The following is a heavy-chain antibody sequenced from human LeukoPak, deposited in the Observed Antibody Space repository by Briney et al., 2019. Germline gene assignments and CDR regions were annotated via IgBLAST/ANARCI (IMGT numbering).Heavy chain of an antibody. V-gene: IGHV4-4*07. CDR2: IDTSGSS. CDR3: ATVPYSNRGAFDI. D-gene: IGHD4-11*01. Sequence: SETLSLTCTVSGGSISNYFWGWIRQPAGKGLEWIGRIDTSGSSNYNPSLKSRVTISVDRSKNQFSLKLSSVTAADTAVYYCATVPYSNRGAFDIWGQGTMVTVSS. CDR1: GGSISNYF. J-gene: IGHJ3*02.